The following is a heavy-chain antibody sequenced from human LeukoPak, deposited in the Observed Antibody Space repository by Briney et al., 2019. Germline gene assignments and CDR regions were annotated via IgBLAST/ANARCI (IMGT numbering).Heavy chain of an antibody. Sequence: ASVKVSCKASGGSFSSNIIGWVRQAPGQGLEWMGGIVPIFGKTKYAQKFQGRVAITTDESSSTAYMELSSLRSDDTAIYYCARGWGIPAPISWFDPWGQGTLVTVSS. J-gene: IGHJ5*02. D-gene: IGHD2-2*01. V-gene: IGHV1-69*05. CDR3: ARGWGIPAPISWFDP. CDR1: GGSFSSNI. CDR2: IVPIFGKT.